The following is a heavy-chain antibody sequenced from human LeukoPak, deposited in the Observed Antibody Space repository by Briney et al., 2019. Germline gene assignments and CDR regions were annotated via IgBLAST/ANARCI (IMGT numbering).Heavy chain of an antibody. CDR1: GGSFSGYY. CDR2: INHSGST. CDR3: ARIGYIERWIRLSGWFDP. V-gene: IGHV4-34*01. J-gene: IGHJ5*02. D-gene: IGHD5-12*01. Sequence: PSETLSLTCAVYGGSFSGYYWSWIRQPPGKGLEWIGEINHSGSTNYNPSLKSRVTISVDTSKNQFSLKLSSVTAADTAVYYCARIGYIERWIRLSGWFDPWGQGTLVTVSS.